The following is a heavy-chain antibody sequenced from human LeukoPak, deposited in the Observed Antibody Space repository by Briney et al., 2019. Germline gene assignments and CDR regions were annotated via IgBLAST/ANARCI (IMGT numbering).Heavy chain of an antibody. CDR2: IYCGGST. D-gene: IGHD3-10*01. CDR1: GFTVSSNY. Sequence: GGSLRLSCAASGFTVSSNYMSGVRQARAKGREWVSVIYCGGSTYYADSVKGRFTIFRDNSKNTLYLQMNSLRAEDTAVYYCAKGLSDYYGSGSYRPYYYYYYMDVWGKGTTVTISS. CDR3: AKGLSDYYGSGSYRPYYYYYYMDV. V-gene: IGHV3-53*01. J-gene: IGHJ6*03.